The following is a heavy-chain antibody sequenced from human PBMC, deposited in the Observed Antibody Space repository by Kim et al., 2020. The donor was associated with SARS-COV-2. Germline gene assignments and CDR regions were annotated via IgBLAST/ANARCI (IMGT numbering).Heavy chain of an antibody. CDR1: GFNFNSYS. Sequence: GGSLRLSCTFSGFNFNSYSMNWVRQAPGKGLEWVSYISSSSSTVYYAGSVRGRFTISRDNAKNSLFLQMNSLRDHDTAVYYCARCPLSMTMVRGMITTTLFDYYNMDAWGQGTTVTVSS. J-gene: IGHJ6*02. V-gene: IGHV3-48*02. CDR3: ARCPLSMTMVRGMITTTLFDYYNMDA. CDR2: ISSSSSTV. D-gene: IGHD3-10*01.